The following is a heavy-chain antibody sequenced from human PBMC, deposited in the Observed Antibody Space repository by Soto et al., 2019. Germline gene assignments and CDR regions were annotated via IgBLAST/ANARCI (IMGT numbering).Heavy chain of an antibody. J-gene: IGHJ4*02. D-gene: IGHD3-22*01. CDR2: IYYSGST. CDR3: ARVQVAYYYDSSGPYYFDY. V-gene: IGHV4-59*01. CDR1: GVSISSYY. Sequence: KTXETLSLTCTVSGVSISSYYWSWIRQPPGKGLEWIGYIYYSGSTNYNPSLKSRVTISVDTSKNQFSLKLSSVTAADTAVYYCARVQVAYYYDSSGPYYFDYWGQGTLVTV.